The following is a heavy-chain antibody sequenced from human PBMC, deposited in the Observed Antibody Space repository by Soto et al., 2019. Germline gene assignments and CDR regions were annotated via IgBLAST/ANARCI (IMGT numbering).Heavy chain of an antibody. V-gene: IGHV6-1*01. CDR3: ARMALVFDFWSGWDYYYGMDV. D-gene: IGHD3-3*01. CDR2: TYYRSKWYN. CDR1: GDSVSSNSAA. Sequence: PSQTLSLTCAISGDSVSSNSAAWNWIRQSPSRGLGWLGRTYYRSKWYNDYAVSVKSRITINPDTSKNQFSLQLNSVTPEDTAVYYCARMALVFDFWSGWDYYYGMDVWGQGTTVTVSS. J-gene: IGHJ6*02.